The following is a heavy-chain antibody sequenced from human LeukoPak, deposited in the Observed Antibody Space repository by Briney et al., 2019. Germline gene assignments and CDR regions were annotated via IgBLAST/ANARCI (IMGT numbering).Heavy chain of an antibody. CDR3: ARDRRGDY. Sequence: PGGSLRLSCAASGFTFSSYSMNWLRQAPGKGLEWVSSISSSSIYIYYADSVKGRFTISRDNAKNSLYLQMNSLRAEDTAVYYCARDRRGDYWGQGTLVTVSS. D-gene: IGHD3-10*01. CDR2: ISSSSIYI. CDR1: GFTFSSYS. V-gene: IGHV3-21*01. J-gene: IGHJ4*02.